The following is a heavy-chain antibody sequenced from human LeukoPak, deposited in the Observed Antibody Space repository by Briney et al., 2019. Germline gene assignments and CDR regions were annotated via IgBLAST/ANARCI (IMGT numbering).Heavy chain of an antibody. CDR3: ASGRCSSTSCYAPTIDY. CDR2: IIPIFGTA. CDR1: GGTFSSYA. J-gene: IGHJ4*02. V-gene: IGHV1-69*05. D-gene: IGHD2-2*01. Sequence: ASVKVSCKASGGTFSSYAISWVRQAPGQGLEWMGGIIPIFGTANYGQKFQGRVTITTDESTSTAYMELSSLRSEDTAVYYCASGRCSSTSCYAPTIDYWGQGTLVTVSS.